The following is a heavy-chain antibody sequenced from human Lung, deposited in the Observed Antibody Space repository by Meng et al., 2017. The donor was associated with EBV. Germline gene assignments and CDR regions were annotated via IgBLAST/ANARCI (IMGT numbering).Heavy chain of an antibody. J-gene: IGHJ4*02. D-gene: IGHD3-16*01. CDR1: GGSISSGGYY. CDR2: IYYSGST. CDR3: ARRRGGIFDY. Sequence: QVWRTGPGPGLGKPSQTLALTCTVSGGSISSGGYYWSWFRQHPGKGLEWIGYIYYSGSTYYNPSLKSLVTISVDTSKNQFSLKLSSVTAADTAMYYCARRRGGIFDYWGQGTLVTVSS. V-gene: IGHV4-31*01.